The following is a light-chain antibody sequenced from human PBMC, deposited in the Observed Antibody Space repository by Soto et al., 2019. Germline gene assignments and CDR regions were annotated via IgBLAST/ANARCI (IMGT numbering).Light chain of an antibody. CDR1: QSISSW. J-gene: IGKJ1*01. CDR3: QQYNSYSWT. CDR2: DAS. V-gene: IGKV1-5*01. Sequence: DIHMTQSPSTLPASVGDRVTITCRASQSISSWLAWYQQKPGKAPKLLIYDASSLESGVPSRFSGSGSGTEFTLTISSLQPDDFATYYCQQYNSYSWTFGQGTRWIS.